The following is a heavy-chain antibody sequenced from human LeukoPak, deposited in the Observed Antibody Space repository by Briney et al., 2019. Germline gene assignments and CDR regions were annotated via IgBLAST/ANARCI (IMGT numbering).Heavy chain of an antibody. Sequence: ASVKVSCKASGYTFTGYYMHWVRQAPGQGLEWMGRINPNSGGTNYAQKFQGRVTMTRDTSISTAYMELSRLRSDDMAVYYCARENMYYYGSGSRDYYYYMDVWGKGTTVTVSS. V-gene: IGHV1-2*06. D-gene: IGHD3-10*01. J-gene: IGHJ6*03. CDR1: GYTFTGYY. CDR2: INPNSGGT. CDR3: ARENMYYYGSGSRDYYYYMDV.